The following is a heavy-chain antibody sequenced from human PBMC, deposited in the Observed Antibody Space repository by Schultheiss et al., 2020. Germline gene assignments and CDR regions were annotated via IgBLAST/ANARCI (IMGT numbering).Heavy chain of an antibody. CDR3: AREPEGYCSGGSCYSQVDY. CDR2: ISSSSSTI. D-gene: IGHD2-15*01. J-gene: IGHJ4*02. V-gene: IGHV3-48*02. CDR1: GFTFSSYA. Sequence: GGSLRLSCAASGFTFSSYAMTWVRQAPGKGLEWVSYISSSSSTIYYADSVKGRFTISRDNAKNSLYLQMNSLRDEDTAVYYCAREPEGYCSGGSCYSQVDYWGQGTLVTVSS.